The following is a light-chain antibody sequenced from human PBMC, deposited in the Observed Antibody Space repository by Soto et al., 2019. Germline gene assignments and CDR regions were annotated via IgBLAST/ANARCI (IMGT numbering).Light chain of an antibody. Sequence: IVLTQSPGTVSLSPGERATLSCRTSQTGSSKYLAWYKQKPGQAPRLLIYGTSTRATGIPDRFSGSGSGTDFTLIINRLDPEDSAVYYCQHNGRSFGQGTRLEIK. CDR2: GTS. CDR3: QHNGRS. J-gene: IGKJ5*01. V-gene: IGKV3-20*01. CDR1: QTGSSKY.